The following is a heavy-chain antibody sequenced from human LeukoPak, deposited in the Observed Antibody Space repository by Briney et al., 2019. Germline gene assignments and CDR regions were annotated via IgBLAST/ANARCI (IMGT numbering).Heavy chain of an antibody. CDR3: AKSRVQQLPGGFDY. J-gene: IGHJ4*02. V-gene: IGHV3-53*05. CDR2: IYSGGST. CDR1: GFTVSSNY. Sequence: GGSLRLSCAASGFTVSSNYMSWVRQAPGKGLEWVSIIYSGGSTFYADSVKGRFTISRDNSKNTLYLQMNSLRREDTAVYYCAKSRVQQLPGGFDYWGQGTLVTVSS. D-gene: IGHD6-13*01.